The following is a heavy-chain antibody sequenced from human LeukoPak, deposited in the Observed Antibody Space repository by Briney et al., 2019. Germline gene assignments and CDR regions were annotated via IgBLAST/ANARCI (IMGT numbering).Heavy chain of an antibody. V-gene: IGHV1-2*06. CDR3: ARERRKAGCYGSGSYFNY. CDR1: GYTFTGYY. Sequence: ASVKVSCKASGYTFTGYYMHWVRQAPGQGLEWMGRINPNSGGTNYAQKFQGRVTMTRDTSISTAYMELSRLRSDDTAVYYCARERRKAGCYGSGSYFNYWGQGTLVTVSS. CDR2: INPNSGGT. J-gene: IGHJ4*02. D-gene: IGHD3-10*01.